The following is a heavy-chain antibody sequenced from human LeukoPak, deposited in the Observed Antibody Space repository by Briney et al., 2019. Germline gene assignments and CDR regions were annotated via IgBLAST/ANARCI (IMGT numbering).Heavy chain of an antibody. CDR1: GFTFSGYE. V-gene: IGHV3-48*03. D-gene: IGHD3-3*01. CDR2: IRRSGTII. CDR3: ARERDDYYFDY. Sequence: GGSLRLSCAASGFTFSGYEMNWVRQAPGKGLEWVSYIRRSGTIISYADSVRGRLTISRDNAKNSLYLQMNSLRAEDTAVYYCARERDDYYFDYWGQGTLLTVSS. J-gene: IGHJ4*02.